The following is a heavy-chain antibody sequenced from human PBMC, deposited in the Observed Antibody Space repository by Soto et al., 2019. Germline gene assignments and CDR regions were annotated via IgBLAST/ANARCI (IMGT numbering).Heavy chain of an antibody. J-gene: IGHJ5*02. Sequence: ASVKVSCKASGYTFTGYYIHWVRQAPGQGLEWMGWISAYNGNTNYAQKLQGRVTMTTDTSTSTAYMELRSLRSDDTAVYYCARVGGVFHEHYYGNNWFDPWGQGTLVTVSS. D-gene: IGHD3-10*01. CDR2: ISAYNGNT. CDR3: ARVGGVFHEHYYGNNWFDP. CDR1: GYTFTGYY. V-gene: IGHV1-18*04.